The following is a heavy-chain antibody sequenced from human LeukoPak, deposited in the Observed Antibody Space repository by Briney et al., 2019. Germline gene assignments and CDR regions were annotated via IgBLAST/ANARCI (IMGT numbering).Heavy chain of an antibody. V-gene: IGHV4-59*01. D-gene: IGHD1-26*01. CDR3: ARWDRAFDI. Sequence: PSETLSLTCTVSGGSISSYYWSWIRQPPGKGLEWIGYIYYSGSTNYNPSLKSRVTISVDTSKDQFSLKLSSVTAADTAVYYCARWDRAFDIWGQGTMVTVSS. J-gene: IGHJ3*02. CDR2: IYYSGST. CDR1: GGSISSYY.